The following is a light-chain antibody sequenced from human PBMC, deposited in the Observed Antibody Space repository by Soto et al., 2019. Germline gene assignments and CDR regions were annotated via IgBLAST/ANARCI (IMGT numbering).Light chain of an antibody. J-gene: IGLJ2*01. CDR1: SSNIEVNY. V-gene: IGLV1-47*01. CDR2: RNH. CDR3: TVWDDSLRGRL. Sequence: QCVVTQPPSASGTPGQRVTLTCSGSSSNIEVNYVYWYQQVPGTAPRLLIYRNHQRPSGVPDRFSGSKSGASASLTISALRSEDEGDYYCTVWDDSLRGRLFGGGTKVTVL.